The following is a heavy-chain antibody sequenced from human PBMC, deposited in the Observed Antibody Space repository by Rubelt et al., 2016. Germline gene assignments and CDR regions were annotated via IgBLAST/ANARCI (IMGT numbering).Heavy chain of an antibody. CDR1: GYTFTDYY. J-gene: IGHJ4*02. CDR2: INPNSGGT. D-gene: IGHD2-2*01. Sequence: QVQLVQSGAEVKKPGASVKVSCKASGYTFTDYYVHWVRQAPGQGLEWMGRINPNSGGTDYARKFQGRVTMTRETSISTAYMEVSRLGPEDTAVYYCAGVPSFTSRGDSWGQGTLVTVSS. CDR3: AGVPSFTSRGDS. V-gene: IGHV1-2*06.